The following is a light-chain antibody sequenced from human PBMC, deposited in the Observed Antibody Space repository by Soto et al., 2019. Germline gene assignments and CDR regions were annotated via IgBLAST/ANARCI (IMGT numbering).Light chain of an antibody. Sequence: ETVLTQSPGTLSLSPGERATLSCRASQSVSSIYLAWYQQKPGQAPRLLIYGASSRATGIPDRFSGSGSGTDFTLTISRLEPEDFAVYYCQQYGSSGYTFGQGTKLEIK. V-gene: IGKV3-20*01. CDR1: QSVSSIY. J-gene: IGKJ2*01. CDR3: QQYGSSGYT. CDR2: GAS.